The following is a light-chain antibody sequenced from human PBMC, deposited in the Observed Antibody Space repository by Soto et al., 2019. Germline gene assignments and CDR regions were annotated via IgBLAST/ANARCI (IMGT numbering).Light chain of an antibody. CDR1: SSDDGGYNY. CDR3: SSYTSSSTWV. CDR2: DVS. V-gene: IGLV2-14*01. Sequence: QSALTQPASVSGSPGQSITISCTGTSSDDGGYNYVSWDQQHPGKAPKLMIYDVSSRPSGVSNRFSGSKSCNTASLTISGLQAEDEADYYFSSYTSSSTWVFGGGTKLTVL. J-gene: IGLJ3*02.